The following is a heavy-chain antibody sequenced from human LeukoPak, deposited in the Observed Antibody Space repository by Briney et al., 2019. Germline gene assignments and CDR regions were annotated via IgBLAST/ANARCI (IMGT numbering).Heavy chain of an antibody. CDR1: GFTFSNYA. Sequence: GGSLRLSCAAPGFTFSNYAMSWVRKAPGRGLGWVSRISGTSRGTSYADSVRGRFTIHRDKSKNTLFPQMDSLRAEDTAIDYCAEPRAYRGSAADYGGQGILVTVPS. CDR3: AEPRAYRGSAADY. J-gene: IGHJ4*02. D-gene: IGHD1-26*01. CDR2: ISGTSRGT. V-gene: IGHV3-23*01.